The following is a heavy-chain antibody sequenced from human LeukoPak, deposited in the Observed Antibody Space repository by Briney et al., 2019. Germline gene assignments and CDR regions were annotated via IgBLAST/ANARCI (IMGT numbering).Heavy chain of an antibody. J-gene: IGHJ4*02. V-gene: IGHV4-30-4*01. CDR1: GGSISSGDYY. Sequence: SETLSLTCTVSGGSISSGDYYWSWIRQPPGKGLEWIGYIYYSGSTYYNPSLKSRVTISVDTSKNQFSLKLSSVTAADTAVYYCATGGIDHSKRFDYWGQGTLVTVSS. D-gene: IGHD4-11*01. CDR3: ATGGIDHSKRFDY. CDR2: IYYSGST.